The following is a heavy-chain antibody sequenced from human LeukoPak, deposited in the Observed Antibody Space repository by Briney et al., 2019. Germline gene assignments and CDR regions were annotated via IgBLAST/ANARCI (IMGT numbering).Heavy chain of an antibody. Sequence: GGSLRLSCPASAFTFSSHGMQCVRQAPGKGLEWVAVIWYDGSDKYYADSVKGRFTISRDNSKNTLYLQMNSLRAEDTAVYYCAEVIYSSSSYLDYMGQGKLVLVSS. CDR1: AFTFSSHG. J-gene: IGHJ4*02. CDR3: AEVIYSSSSYLDY. V-gene: IGHV3-30*02. CDR2: IWYDGSDK. D-gene: IGHD6-13*01.